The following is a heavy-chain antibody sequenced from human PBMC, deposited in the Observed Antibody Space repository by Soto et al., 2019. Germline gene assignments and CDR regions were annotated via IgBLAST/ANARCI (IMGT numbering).Heavy chain of an antibody. D-gene: IGHD6-6*01. CDR1: GFSLSTSGVG. CDR3: ANKGYSSSSFDY. Sequence: QITLKESGPTLVKPTQTLTLTCTFSGFSLSTSGVGVVWIRQPPGKALEWLALIYWDDDKRYSPSLKSRLTITKDTSKNQVVLTMTNMDPVDTAKYYCANKGYSSSSFDYWGQGTLVTVSS. V-gene: IGHV2-5*02. CDR2: IYWDDDK. J-gene: IGHJ4*02.